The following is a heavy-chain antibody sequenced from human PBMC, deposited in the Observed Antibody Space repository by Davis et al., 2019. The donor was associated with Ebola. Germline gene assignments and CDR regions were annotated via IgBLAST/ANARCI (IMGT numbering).Heavy chain of an antibody. CDR3: ARDRYSDGSGYFFEQSH. J-gene: IGHJ4*02. V-gene: IGHV1-69*13. Sequence: SVTVSCKASGGTFSSYAISWVRQAPGQGLDWMGGIIPVSGVPKYAQDFQGRVTITADESTSTAYMELSSLRSEDTAMYYCARDRYSDGSGYFFEQSHWGQGTLVTVSS. D-gene: IGHD3-22*01. CDR1: GGTFSSYA. CDR2: IIPVSGVP.